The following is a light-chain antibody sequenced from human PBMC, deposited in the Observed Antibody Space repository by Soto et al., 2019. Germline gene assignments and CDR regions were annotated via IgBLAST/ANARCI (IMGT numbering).Light chain of an antibody. CDR2: AAS. CDR1: QSVSSSY. V-gene: IGKV3-20*01. J-gene: IGKJ1*01. Sequence: IVLTQSPGTLSLSPGERATLSCRASQSVSSSYLAWYQQKPGQAPRLLIYAASSRATGIPDRFSGSGSGKDFTLTISRLEPEDFAVYYCQQYGNSPLWTFGQGTKVEIK. CDR3: QQYGNSPLWT.